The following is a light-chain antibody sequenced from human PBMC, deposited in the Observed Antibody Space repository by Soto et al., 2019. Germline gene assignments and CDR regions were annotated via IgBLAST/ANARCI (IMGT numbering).Light chain of an antibody. CDR2: DAS. V-gene: IGKV3-11*01. J-gene: IGKJ4*01. CDR3: TQRSDGGI. CDR1: QSVSRY. Sequence: EIVLTQSPATLSLSPGERATLSCRASQSVSRYLAWYQQKPGQAPRLLIYDASNRATGIPARFSGSGSGTDFTLTISSLELEVFAVYSCTQRSDGGIFGGGTRGDIK.